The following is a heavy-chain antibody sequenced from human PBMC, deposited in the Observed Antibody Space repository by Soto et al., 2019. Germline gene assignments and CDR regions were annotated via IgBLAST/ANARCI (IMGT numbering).Heavy chain of an antibody. CDR1: GFTFSSYS. D-gene: IGHD3-22*01. CDR2: ISSSGNYI. J-gene: IGHJ4*02. Sequence: EVQLVESGGGLVKPGGSLRLSCAASGFTFSSYSMNSVRQAPGKGLEWVSSISSSGNYIYYGDSVKCRLTISRDNAKSSRYLQTNSLRAEDTALYYCARAPYDSSSYYGLVLDYWGQGTLVTVSS. CDR3: ARAPYDSSSYYGLVLDY. V-gene: IGHV3-21*01.